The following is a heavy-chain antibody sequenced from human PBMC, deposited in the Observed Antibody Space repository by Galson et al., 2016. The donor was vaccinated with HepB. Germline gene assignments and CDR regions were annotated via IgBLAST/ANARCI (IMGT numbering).Heavy chain of an antibody. J-gene: IGHJ4*02. CDR2: ISAYNGDT. V-gene: IGHV1-18*04. CDR1: GYTFTSYG. D-gene: IGHD3-22*01. CDR3: ARDVAIVVADLFDY. Sequence: SCKASGYTFTSYGITWVRQASGQGLEWMGWISAYNGDTNYAQKLQGRVTMTTDPSTSTAYMELRSLRSDDTAVYYCARDVAIVVADLFDYWGQGTLVTVSS.